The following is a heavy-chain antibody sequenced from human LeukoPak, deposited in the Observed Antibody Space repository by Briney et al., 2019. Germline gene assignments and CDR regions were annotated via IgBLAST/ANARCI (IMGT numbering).Heavy chain of an antibody. CDR2: ISVSGNT. CDR3: ARDLMGIAYRGAFYY. V-gene: IGHV3-23*01. D-gene: IGHD6-13*01. Sequence: PGGSLRLSCAASGFTFSSYAMSWVRQGPGKGLEWVSAISVSGNTYHADSVKGRFTISRDSSKNTLYLQMNSLRAEDTAVYYCARDLMGIAYRGAFYYWGQGTLVTVSS. J-gene: IGHJ4*02. CDR1: GFTFSSYA.